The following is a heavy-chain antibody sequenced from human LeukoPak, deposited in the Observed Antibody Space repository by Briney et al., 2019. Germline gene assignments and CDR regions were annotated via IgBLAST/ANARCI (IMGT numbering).Heavy chain of an antibody. CDR2: IISIFGTA. Sequence: SVTVSYKASRGTFSTYAISWVRQAPGQGREGMGGIISIFGTANYAQKFQGRVTITADESTSTAYMELSSLRSEDTAVYYCARGQGIAVAGLVYSDYWGQGTLVTVSS. D-gene: IGHD6-19*01. J-gene: IGHJ4*02. CDR3: ARGQGIAVAGLVYSDY. CDR1: RGTFSTYA. V-gene: IGHV1-69*13.